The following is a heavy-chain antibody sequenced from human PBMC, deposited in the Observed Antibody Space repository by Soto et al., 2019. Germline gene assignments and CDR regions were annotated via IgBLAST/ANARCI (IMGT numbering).Heavy chain of an antibody. J-gene: IGHJ3*02. CDR1: GYTFTSYY. CDR2: INPSGGST. CDR3: ASPPVGAVAGNEGAFDI. Sequence: ASVKVSCKASGYTFTSYYMHWVRQAPGQGLEWMGIINPSGGSTSYAQKFQGRVTMTRDTSTSTVYMELSSLRSEDTAVYYCASPPVGAVAGNEGAFDIWGQGTMVTVSS. V-gene: IGHV1-46*01. D-gene: IGHD6-19*01.